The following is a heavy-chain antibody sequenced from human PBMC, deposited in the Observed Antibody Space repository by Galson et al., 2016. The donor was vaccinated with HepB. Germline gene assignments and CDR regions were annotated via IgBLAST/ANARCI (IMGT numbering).Heavy chain of an antibody. CDR2: IRSSDNSP. V-gene: IGHV3-23*01. D-gene: IGHD4-11*01. J-gene: IGHJ5*02. CDR3: AKNLMPATTFNWFDA. CDR1: GFTVSNLY. Sequence: SLRLSCAASGFTVSNLYMTWVRQAPGKGLEWVAAIRSSDNSPWYAGSVRGRFTISRDNSKSTLYLQMDSLRADDTAVYYCAKNLMPATTFNWFDAWGQGALVTVSS.